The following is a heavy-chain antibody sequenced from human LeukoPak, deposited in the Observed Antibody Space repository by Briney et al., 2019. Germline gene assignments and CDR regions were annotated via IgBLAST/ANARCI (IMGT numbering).Heavy chain of an antibody. CDR2: ISGSGGST. V-gene: IGHV3-23*01. CDR1: GFTFSSYA. CDR3: AKDSGLLPTANRFDP. J-gene: IGHJ5*02. Sequence: TGGSLRLSCAASGFTFSSYAMSWVRQAPGKGLEWVSAISGSGGSTYYADSVKGRFTISRDNSKNTLYLQMNSLRAEDTAVYYCAKDSGLLPTANRFDPWGQGTLVTVSS. D-gene: IGHD2-15*01.